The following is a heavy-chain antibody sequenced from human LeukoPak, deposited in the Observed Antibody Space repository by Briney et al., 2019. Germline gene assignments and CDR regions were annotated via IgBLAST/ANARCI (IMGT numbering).Heavy chain of an antibody. CDR2: IIPIFGTA. V-gene: IGHV1-69*06. Sequence: SVKVSCKASGGTFSSYAISWVRQAPGQGLEWMGGIIPIFGTANYAQKFQGRVTITADKSTSTAYMELSSLRSEDTAVYCCARASPSSGYYHGLDAFDIWGQGTMVTVSS. J-gene: IGHJ3*02. CDR3: ARASPSSGYYHGLDAFDI. CDR1: GGTFSSYA. D-gene: IGHD3-22*01.